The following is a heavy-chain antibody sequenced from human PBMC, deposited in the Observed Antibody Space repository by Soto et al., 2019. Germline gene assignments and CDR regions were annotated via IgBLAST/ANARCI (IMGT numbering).Heavy chain of an antibody. CDR3: ARHHFYCTGGSCYLHAYYYYGLDV. V-gene: IGHV4-39*01. CDR2: MFYFGST. J-gene: IGHJ6*02. D-gene: IGHD2-15*01. CDR1: GGSFSSSSHY. Sequence: SETLSLTCTVFGGSFSSSSHYWGWIRQPPGKGLEWLGTMFYFGSTYYNTSLESRVTISVDPSKNQFSLKLSSVTAADTAVYYCARHHFYCTGGSCYLHAYYYYGLDVCGQGYMVT.